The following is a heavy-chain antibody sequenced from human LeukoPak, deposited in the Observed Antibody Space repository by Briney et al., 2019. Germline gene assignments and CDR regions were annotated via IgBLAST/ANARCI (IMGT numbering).Heavy chain of an antibody. D-gene: IGHD3-22*01. CDR1: GGSISSSSYY. CDR3: ARRHITMISEVAFDI. V-gene: IGHV4-39*01. CDR2: IYYSGST. J-gene: IGHJ3*02. Sequence: SETLSLTCTVSGGSISSSSYYWGWIRQPPGKGLEWIGSIYYSGSTYYNPSLKSRVTISVDTSKNQFSLKLSSVTAADTAVYYCARRHITMISEVAFDIWGQGTMVTVSS.